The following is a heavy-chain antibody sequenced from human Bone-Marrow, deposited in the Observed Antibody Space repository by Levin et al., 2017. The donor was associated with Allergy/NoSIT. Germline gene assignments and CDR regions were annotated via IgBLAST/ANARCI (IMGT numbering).Heavy chain of an antibody. D-gene: IGHD5-12*01. V-gene: IGHV3-53*01. Sequence: GESLKISCAASGFTVSSNYMSWVRQAPGKGLEWVSVIYSGGSTYYADSVKGRFTISRDNSKNTLYLQMNSLRAEDTAVYYCASFVVATATWGQGTLVTVSS. CDR2: IYSGGST. J-gene: IGHJ5*02. CDR3: ASFVVATAT. CDR1: GFTVSSNY.